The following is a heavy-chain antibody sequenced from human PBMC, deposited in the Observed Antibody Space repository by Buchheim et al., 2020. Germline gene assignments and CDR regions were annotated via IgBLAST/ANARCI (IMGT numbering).Heavy chain of an antibody. CDR3: AKGNDGYNRVGFDQ. J-gene: IGHJ4*02. V-gene: IGHV3-23*01. Sequence: EVQVLESGGGFVQPGGSLRLSCAASGFTFSSYAMSWVRQAPGKGLEWVSGISGSGGSTYYADSVKGRFTISRDNSKNEVYLKMNSLRAEDTAVYYCAKGNDGYNRVGFDQWGQGTL. CDR1: GFTFSSYA. CDR2: ISGSGGST. D-gene: IGHD5-24*01.